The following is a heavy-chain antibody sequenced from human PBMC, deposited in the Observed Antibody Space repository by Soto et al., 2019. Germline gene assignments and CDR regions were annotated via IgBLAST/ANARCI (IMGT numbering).Heavy chain of an antibody. D-gene: IGHD5-12*01. Sequence: SVKVSCKASGGTFSSYTISWVRQAPGQGLEWMGRIIPILGIANYAQKFQGRVTITADKSTSTAYMELSSLRSEVTAVYYCAREKTRYSGYDYPNYAFDIWGQGTMVTVSS. CDR1: GGTFSSYT. V-gene: IGHV1-69*04. J-gene: IGHJ3*02. CDR2: IIPILGIA. CDR3: AREKTRYSGYDYPNYAFDI.